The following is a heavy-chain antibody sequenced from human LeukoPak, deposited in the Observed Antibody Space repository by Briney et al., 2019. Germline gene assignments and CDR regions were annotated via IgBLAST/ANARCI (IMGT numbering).Heavy chain of an antibody. CDR1: GFTFSSYW. CDR3: AKDLVSHPHFDY. CDR2: INSDGSST. J-gene: IGHJ4*02. D-gene: IGHD3-16*01. V-gene: IGHV3-74*01. Sequence: GGSLRLSCAASGFTFSSYWMHWVRQAPGKGLVWVSRINSDGSSTSYADSVKGRFTISRDNSKNTLYLQMNSLRAEDTAVYYCAKDLVSHPHFDYWGQGTLVTVSS.